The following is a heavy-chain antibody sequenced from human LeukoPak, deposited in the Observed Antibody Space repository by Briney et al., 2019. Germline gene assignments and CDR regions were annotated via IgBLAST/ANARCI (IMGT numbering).Heavy chain of an antibody. D-gene: IGHD2-8*02. CDR3: ARLEPGGAFDI. V-gene: IGHV4-39*01. CDR1: GGSISSSAYH. CDR2: IHNSGST. J-gene: IGHJ3*02. Sequence: PSETLSLTCTVSGGSISSSAYHWGWIRQPPGKGLEWIGSIHNSGSTYYNPSLKSRVTISVDTSKNQFSLKLSSVTAADTAVYYCARLEPGGAFDIWGQGTMVTVSS.